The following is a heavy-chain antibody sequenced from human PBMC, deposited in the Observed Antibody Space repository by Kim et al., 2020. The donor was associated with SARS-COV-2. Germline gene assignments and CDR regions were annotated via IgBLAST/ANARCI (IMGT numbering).Heavy chain of an antibody. CDR3: TRDGSSPSLVYYGMDV. CDR1: GFTFGDYA. D-gene: IGHD6-6*01. Sequence: GGSLRLSCTASGFTFGDYAMSWFRQAPGKGLEWVGFIRSKAYGGTTEYAASVKGRFTISRDDSKSIAYLQMNSLKTEDTAVYYCTRDGSSPSLVYYGMDVWGQGTTVTVSS. J-gene: IGHJ6*02. CDR2: IRSKAYGGTT. V-gene: IGHV3-49*03.